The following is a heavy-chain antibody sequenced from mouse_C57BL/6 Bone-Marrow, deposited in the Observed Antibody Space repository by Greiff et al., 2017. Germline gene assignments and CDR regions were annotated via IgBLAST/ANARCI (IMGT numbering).Heavy chain of an antibody. CDR2: ISSGGSYT. CDR3: ARQRGRYSWFAY. D-gene: IGHD2-12*01. Sequence: EVQVVESGGDLVKPGGSLKLSCAASGFTFSSYGMSWVRQTPDKRLEWVATISSGGSYTYYPDSVKGRFTISRDNAKNTLYLQMSSLKSEDTAMYYCARQRGRYSWFAYWGQGTLVTVSA. V-gene: IGHV5-6*01. J-gene: IGHJ3*01. CDR1: GFTFSSYG.